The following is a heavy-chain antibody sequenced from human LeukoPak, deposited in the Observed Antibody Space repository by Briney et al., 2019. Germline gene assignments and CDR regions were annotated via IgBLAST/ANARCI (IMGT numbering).Heavy chain of an antibody. CDR3: AQGWSGSGYFDY. CDR2: IYYSGST. V-gene: IGHV4-61*08. D-gene: IGHD3-3*01. Sequence: SETLSLTCTVSGGSISSGGYYWSWIRQHPGKGLEWIGYIYYSGSTNYNPSLKSRVTISVDTSKNQFSLKLSSVTAADTAVYYCAQGWSGSGYFDYWGQGTLVTVSS. J-gene: IGHJ4*02. CDR1: GGSISSGGYY.